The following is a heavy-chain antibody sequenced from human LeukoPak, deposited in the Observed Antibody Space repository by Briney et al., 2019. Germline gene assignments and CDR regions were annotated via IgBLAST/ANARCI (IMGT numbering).Heavy chain of an antibody. J-gene: IGHJ4*02. D-gene: IGHD5-24*01. CDR3: ARGPGMATIKD. V-gene: IGHV4-39*07. CDR1: GGSISSSSYY. Sequence: SETLSLTCTVSGGSISSSSYYWGWIRQPPGKGLEWIGSIYYSGSTYYNPSLKSRVTISVDTSKNQFSLKLSSVTAADTAVYYCARGPGMATIKDWGQGTLVTVSS. CDR2: IYYSGST.